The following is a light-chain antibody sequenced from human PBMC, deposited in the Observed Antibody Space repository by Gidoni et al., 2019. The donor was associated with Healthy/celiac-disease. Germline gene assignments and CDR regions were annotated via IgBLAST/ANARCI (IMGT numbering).Light chain of an antibody. CDR2: GAS. CDR3: QPYNNWPPT. Sequence: EIVMTQSPATRSVSPGERATLSCRASQSVSSNLAWYQQKPGQAPRLLIYGASTRATGIPARFSGSGSGTEFTLTISSLQSEDFAVYYCQPYNNWPPTFGQGTKVEIK. CDR1: QSVSSN. J-gene: IGKJ1*01. V-gene: IGKV3-15*01.